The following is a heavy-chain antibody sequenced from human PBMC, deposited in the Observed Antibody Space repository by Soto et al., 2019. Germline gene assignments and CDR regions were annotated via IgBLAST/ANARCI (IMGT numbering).Heavy chain of an antibody. CDR3: ARGGYDSSGYYFDY. D-gene: IGHD3-22*01. J-gene: IGHJ4*02. Sequence: SETLSLTCTVSGGSISSGDYYWSWIRQPPGKGLEWIGYIYYSGSTYYNPSLKSRVTISVDTSKNQFSLKLSSVTAADTAVYYCARGGYDSSGYYFDYWGQGTLATVSS. V-gene: IGHV4-30-4*01. CDR1: GGSISSGDYY. CDR2: IYYSGST.